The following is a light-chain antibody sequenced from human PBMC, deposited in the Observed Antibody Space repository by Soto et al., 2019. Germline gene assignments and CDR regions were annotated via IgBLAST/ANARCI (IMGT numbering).Light chain of an antibody. CDR2: NNT. Sequence: QSVLTLPPAASGTPGQRVTISCSGSSSNVGGNPVNWYQHVPTTAPKLLIYNNTQRPSGVPDRFSGSKSGTSAALAISGLQYEDEADYYCASWDDSMNGPVFGTGIKVTVL. V-gene: IGLV1-44*01. J-gene: IGLJ1*01. CDR3: ASWDDSMNGPV. CDR1: SSNVGGNP.